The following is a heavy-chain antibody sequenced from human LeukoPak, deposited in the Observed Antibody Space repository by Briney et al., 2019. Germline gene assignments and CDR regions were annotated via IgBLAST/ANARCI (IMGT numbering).Heavy chain of an antibody. Sequence: ASVKVSCKASGYTFTSYYMHWVRQAPGRGLEWMGIINPSGGSTSYAQKFQGRVTMTWDTSTSTVYMELSSLRSEDTAVYYCATSITIFGVVDYWGQGTLVTVSS. V-gene: IGHV1-46*01. D-gene: IGHD3-3*01. J-gene: IGHJ4*02. CDR1: GYTFTSYY. CDR3: ATSITIFGVVDY. CDR2: INPSGGST.